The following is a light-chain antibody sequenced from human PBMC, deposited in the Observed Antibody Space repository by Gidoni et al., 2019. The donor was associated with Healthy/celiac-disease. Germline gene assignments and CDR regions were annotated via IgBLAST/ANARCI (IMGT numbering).Light chain of an antibody. CDR2: GAS. CDR1: QSVSSSY. V-gene: IGKV3-20*01. Sequence: EIVLPQSPGTLSLSPGERATLSCSDSQSVSSSYLAWYQPKPGQAPRLLISGASSRATGIPYSFSGSGSGTDFTLTISRLEPEDFAVYYCQQYGSSPTFGQGTRLEIK. J-gene: IGKJ5*01. CDR3: QQYGSSPT.